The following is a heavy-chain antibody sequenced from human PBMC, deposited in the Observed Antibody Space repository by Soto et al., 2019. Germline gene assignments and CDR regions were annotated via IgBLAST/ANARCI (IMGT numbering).Heavy chain of an antibody. D-gene: IGHD6-13*01. J-gene: IGHJ4*02. Sequence: GSLRLSCAASGFTFSTYAMSWVRQAPGKGLEWVSGISSSGTSTYYADSVKGRFTISRDNSKNTLYLQMNSLRAEDTAVYYCAKDGRSSTWLFDYWGQGTPVTVSS. CDR2: ISSSGTST. CDR1: GFTFSTYA. CDR3: AKDGRSSTWLFDY. V-gene: IGHV3-23*01.